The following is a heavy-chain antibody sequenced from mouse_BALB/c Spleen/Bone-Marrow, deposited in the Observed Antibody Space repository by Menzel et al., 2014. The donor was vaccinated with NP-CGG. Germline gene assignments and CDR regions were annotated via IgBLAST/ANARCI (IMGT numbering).Heavy chain of an antibody. V-gene: IGHV5-6-5*01. CDR1: GFTFSSYA. D-gene: IGHD2-3*01. J-gene: IGHJ2*01. CDR3: ARGGGWLLSFDY. CDR2: ISSGGST. Sequence: EVKLMESGEGLVKPGGSLKLSCAASGFTFSSYAMSWVRQTPEKRLEWVASISSGGSTYYPDSVKGRFTISRDNARNILYLQMSSLRSEDTAMYYCARGGGWLLSFDYWGQGTTLTVSS.